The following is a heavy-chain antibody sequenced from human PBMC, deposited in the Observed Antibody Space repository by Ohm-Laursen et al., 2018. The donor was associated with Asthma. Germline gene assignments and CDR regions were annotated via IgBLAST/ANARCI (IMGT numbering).Heavy chain of an antibody. CDR2: IYYSGST. CDR1: GGSISSGDYY. CDR3: ARGRAAAGYNWFDP. J-gene: IGHJ5*02. V-gene: IGHV4-30-4*01. D-gene: IGHD6-13*01. Sequence: TLSLTCTVSGGSISSGDYYWSWIRQPLGKGLEWIGYIYYSGSTYYNPSLKSRVTISVDTSKNQFSLKLSSVTAADTAVYYCARGRAAAGYNWFDPWGQGTLVTVSS.